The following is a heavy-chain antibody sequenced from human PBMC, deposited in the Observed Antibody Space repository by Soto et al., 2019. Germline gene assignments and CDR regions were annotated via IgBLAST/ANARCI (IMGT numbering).Heavy chain of an antibody. V-gene: IGHV3-23*01. CDR2: IGTGGDT. Sequence: PGGCLRLSCAASGFTFTNYAMNWGRQAPGKGLEWVSSIGTGGDTNYADSVKGRFTISRDNSRNTLYLQMNSLRAEDTALYYCAKNYYFDNWGQGTLVTVSS. J-gene: IGHJ4*02. CDR3: AKNYYFDN. CDR1: GFTFTNYA.